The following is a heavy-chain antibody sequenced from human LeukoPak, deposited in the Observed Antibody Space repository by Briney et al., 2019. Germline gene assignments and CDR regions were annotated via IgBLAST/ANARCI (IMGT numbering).Heavy chain of an antibody. CDR2: IYYSGST. V-gene: IGHV4-59*01. D-gene: IGHD3-22*01. CDR3: ARAPYYYDSSGYLDY. J-gene: IGHJ4*02. CDR1: GGSISSYH. Sequence: PSETLSLTCTVSGGSISSYHWRWIRQPPGMGREWIGYIYYSGSTNYNPSLKSLVTISVDTSKNQFSLKLSSVTAADTAVYYFARAPYYYDSSGYLDYWGQGTLVTVSS.